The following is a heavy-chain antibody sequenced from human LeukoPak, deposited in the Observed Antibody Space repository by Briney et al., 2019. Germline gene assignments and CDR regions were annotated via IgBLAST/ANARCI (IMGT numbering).Heavy chain of an antibody. J-gene: IGHJ3*02. CDR3: ARDRGWDIVVVPAAIWDDAFDI. CDR1: GYTFTGYY. CDR2: INPNSGGT. D-gene: IGHD2-2*02. V-gene: IGHV1-2*02. Sequence: GASVKVSCKASGYTFTGYYMHWVRQAPGQGLEWMGWINPNSGGTNYAQKFQGRVTMTRDTSISTAYMELSSLRSEDTAVYYCARDRGWDIVVVPAAIWDDAFDIWGQGTMVTVSS.